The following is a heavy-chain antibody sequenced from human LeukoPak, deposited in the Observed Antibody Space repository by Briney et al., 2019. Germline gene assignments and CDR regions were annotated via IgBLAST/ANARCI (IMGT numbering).Heavy chain of an antibody. CDR1: GGSVSRGGHY. D-gene: IGHD3-10*01. CDR3: ARAVSGNYYAMDV. V-gene: IGHV4-31*03. Sequence: SETLSLTCNVSGGSVSRGGHYWSWIRQHPDKDLEWIGYIYYSGSTYYNPSLKSRVTISVDTSKSQFSLKLASMTAADAAVYYCARAVSGNYYAMDVWGQGTTDTVSS. CDR2: IYYSGST. J-gene: IGHJ6*02.